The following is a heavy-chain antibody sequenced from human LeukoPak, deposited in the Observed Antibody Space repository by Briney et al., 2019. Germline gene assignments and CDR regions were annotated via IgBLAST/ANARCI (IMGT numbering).Heavy chain of an antibody. Sequence: SVKVSCKASGFTFTISAMQWVRQARGQRLEWIGWIVVGSGNTNYAQKFQGRVTITADKSTSTAYMELSSLRSEDTAVYYCARVGGGTYYYYMDVWGKGTTVTVAS. D-gene: IGHD2-15*01. CDR1: GFTFTISA. CDR3: ARVGGGTYYYYMDV. CDR2: IVVGSGNT. V-gene: IGHV1-58*02. J-gene: IGHJ6*03.